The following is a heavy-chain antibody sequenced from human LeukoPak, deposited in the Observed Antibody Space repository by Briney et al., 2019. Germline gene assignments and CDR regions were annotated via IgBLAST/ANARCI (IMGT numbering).Heavy chain of an antibody. CDR3: ARGPAGWVVPAATRFDP. J-gene: IGHJ5*02. D-gene: IGHD2-2*01. Sequence: PSETLSLTCAVYGGSFSGYYWSWIRQPPGKGLEWIGEINHSGSTNYNPSLKSRVTISVDTSKNQFSLKLSSVTAADTAVYCCARGPAGWVVPAATRFDPWGQGTLVTVSS. CDR1: GGSFSGYY. CDR2: INHSGST. V-gene: IGHV4-34*01.